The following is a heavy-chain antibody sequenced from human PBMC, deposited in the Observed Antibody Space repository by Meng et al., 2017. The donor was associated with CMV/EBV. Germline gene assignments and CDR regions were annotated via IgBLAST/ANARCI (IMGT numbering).Heavy chain of an antibody. V-gene: IGHV4-38-2*02. CDR2: IYHSGST. J-gene: IGHJ4*02. Sequence: SETLSLTCTVSGYSISSGYYWGWIRQPPGKGLEWIGSIYHSGSTYYNPSLKSRVTISVDTSKNQFSLKLSSATAADTAVYYCARVRRITMIVDWGQGTLVTVSS. CDR1: GYSISSGYY. D-gene: IGHD3-22*01. CDR3: ARVRRITMIVD.